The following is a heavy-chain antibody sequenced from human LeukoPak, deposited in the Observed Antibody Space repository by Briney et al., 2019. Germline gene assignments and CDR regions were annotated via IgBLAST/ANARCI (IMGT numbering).Heavy chain of an antibody. J-gene: IGHJ4*02. Sequence: GGSLRLSCAASGFAFSGSAMHWVRQASGKGLEWVGRIRSKANSYATAYAASVKGRFTISRDDSKNTAYLQMNSLKTEDTAVYYCTSPSGWLNGLEYWGQGTLVTVSS. CDR3: TSPSGWLNGLEY. V-gene: IGHV3-73*01. D-gene: IGHD6-19*01. CDR1: GFAFSGSA. CDR2: IRSKANSYAT.